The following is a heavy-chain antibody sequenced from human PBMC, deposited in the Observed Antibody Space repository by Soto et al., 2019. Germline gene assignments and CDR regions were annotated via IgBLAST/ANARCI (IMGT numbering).Heavy chain of an antibody. J-gene: IGHJ5*02. CDR1: GYTFTRYG. D-gene: IGHD2-8*01. CDR3: ARHTSQWPNWFDP. CDR2: ISGYDGNT. V-gene: IGHV1-18*01. Sequence: QVQLVQSGAEVKKPGASVKVSCKASGYTFTRYGISWVRQAPGEGLEWVGWISGYDGNTDYAHKFRGRVTMTTNTSTNTAYMALRSLRTGDTAVYYCARHTSQWPNWFDPWGQGTPVTVSS.